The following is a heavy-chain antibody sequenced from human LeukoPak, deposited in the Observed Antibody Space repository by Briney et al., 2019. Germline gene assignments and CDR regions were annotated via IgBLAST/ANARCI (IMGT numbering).Heavy chain of an antibody. CDR3: ARHSGPYYDFWSGYYRDYYYYYYMDV. Sequence: SETLSLTCAVSGYSISSGYYWGWIRQPPGKGLEWIGCIYHSGSTYYNPSLKSRVTISVDTSKNQFSLKLSSVTAADTAVYYCARHSGPYYDFWSGYYRDYYYYYYMDVWGKGTTVTVSS. J-gene: IGHJ6*03. CDR2: IYHSGST. D-gene: IGHD3-3*01. V-gene: IGHV4-38-2*01. CDR1: GYSISSGYY.